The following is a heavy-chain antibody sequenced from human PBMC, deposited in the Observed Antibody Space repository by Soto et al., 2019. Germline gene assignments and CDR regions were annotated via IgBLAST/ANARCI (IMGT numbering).Heavy chain of an antibody. CDR1: GYTFTSYG. CDR2: ISAYNGNT. Sequence: ASVKVSCKASGYTFTSYGISWVRQAPGQGLEWMGWISAYNGNTNYAQKLQGRVTMTTDTSTSTAYMELRSLRSDDTAVYYCARGSERYFDLSNGFDPWGQGTQVTVSS. V-gene: IGHV1-18*01. CDR3: ARGSERYFDLSNGFDP. D-gene: IGHD3-9*01. J-gene: IGHJ5*02.